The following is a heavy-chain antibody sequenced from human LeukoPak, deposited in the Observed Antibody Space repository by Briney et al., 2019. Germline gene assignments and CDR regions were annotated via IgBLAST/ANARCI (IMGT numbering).Heavy chain of an antibody. CDR1: GFTFSSYA. J-gene: IGHJ4*02. CDR2: ISGSGGNT. D-gene: IGHD2-8*01. Sequence: GGSLRLSCAASGFTFSSYAMSWVRQAPGKGLEWVSAISGSGGNTYYADSVKGRFTISRDNSKNTLYLQMNSLRAEDTAVYYCAKGPGYCTNGVCYTIPFDYWGQGTLVTVSS. CDR3: AKGPGYCTNGVCYTIPFDY. V-gene: IGHV3-23*01.